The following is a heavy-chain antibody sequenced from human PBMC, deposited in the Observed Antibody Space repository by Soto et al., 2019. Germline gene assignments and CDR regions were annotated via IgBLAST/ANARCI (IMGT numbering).Heavy chain of an antibody. CDR1: GYTFTSYG. CDR3: ASGSRPTYYYGSGIANYYYGMDV. D-gene: IGHD3-10*01. Sequence: ASVKVSCKASGYTFTSYGISWVRQAPGQGLEWMGWISAYNGNTNYAQKLQGRVTMTTDTSTSTAYMELRSLRSDDTAVYYCASGSRPTYYYGSGIANYYYGMDVWGQGTTVTVSS. J-gene: IGHJ6*02. V-gene: IGHV1-18*04. CDR2: ISAYNGNT.